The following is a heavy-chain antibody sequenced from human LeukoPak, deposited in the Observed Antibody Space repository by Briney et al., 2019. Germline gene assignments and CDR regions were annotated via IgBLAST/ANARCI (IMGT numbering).Heavy chain of an antibody. CDR1: GYTFTSYA. V-gene: IGHV1-3*01. CDR2: INAGNGNT. J-gene: IGHJ4*02. D-gene: IGHD4-11*01. CDR3: ARVGDLGPQFFDY. Sequence: ASVKVSCKASGYTFTSYAMHWVRQAPGQRLEWMGWINAGNGNTKYSQKFQGRVTITKDTSASTAYIERSSLRSEDTAVYYCARVGDLGPQFFDYWGPGTLVTVSS.